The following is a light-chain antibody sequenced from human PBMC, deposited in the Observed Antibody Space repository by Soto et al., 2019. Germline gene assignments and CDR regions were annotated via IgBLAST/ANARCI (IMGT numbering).Light chain of an antibody. J-gene: IGKJ1*01. CDR2: GAY. CDR1: QSVNSN. CDR3: QQYNNWPWT. V-gene: IGKV3-15*01. Sequence: EIVMTQSPATLSVSPGEGATLSCRASQSVNSNLAWYQQKPGQAPRLLIIGAYTRAPGIPSGFSGSGSGTEFTLTISSLQSEDLAVYYCQQYNNWPWTLGQGTKVEVK.